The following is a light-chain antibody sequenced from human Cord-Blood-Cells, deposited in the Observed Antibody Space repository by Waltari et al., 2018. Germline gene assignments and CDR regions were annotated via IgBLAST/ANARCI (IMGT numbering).Light chain of an antibody. CDR2: EVS. J-gene: IGLJ2*01. CDR1: SSDVGGYNY. V-gene: IGLV2-14*01. Sequence: QSALTQPASVSGSPGPSITISCTGTSSDVGGYNYVSWYQQHPGKAPKLRIYEVSNRPSGVSNRFSGSKSGNTASLTISGLQAEDEADYYCSSYTSSSTLVFGGGTKLTVL. CDR3: SSYTSSSTLV.